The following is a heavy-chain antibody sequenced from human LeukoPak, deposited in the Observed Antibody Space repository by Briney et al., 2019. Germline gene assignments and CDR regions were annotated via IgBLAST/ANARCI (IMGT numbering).Heavy chain of an antibody. V-gene: IGHV3-23*01. Sequence: PGGSLRLSCAASGFNFADSAMSWVRQTPRKGLEWVSLISFNGRNTYYGDSVKGRFTISRDNSKDTVYLQMNSLRAEDTAIFYCARYIELSTWGPGTRDTVSS. CDR2: ISFNGRNT. J-gene: IGHJ3*01. CDR1: GFNFADSA. CDR3: ARYIELST. D-gene: IGHD1-14*01.